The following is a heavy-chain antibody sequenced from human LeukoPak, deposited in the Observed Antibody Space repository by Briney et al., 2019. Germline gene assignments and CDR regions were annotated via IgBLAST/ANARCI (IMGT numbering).Heavy chain of an antibody. CDR1: GGTFSTYA. V-gene: IGHV1-69*06. CDR3: ARGSCHLLPY. D-gene: IGHD3-22*01. Sequence: GASEKVSCKASGGTFSTYATSWVRQAPGQGLEWMGRIIPIFGTANYAQKFQGRVTITADKSTSTAYMYLSSLRSEDTAVYYCARGSCHLLPYWGQGTLVTVSS. CDR2: IIPIFGTA. J-gene: IGHJ4*02.